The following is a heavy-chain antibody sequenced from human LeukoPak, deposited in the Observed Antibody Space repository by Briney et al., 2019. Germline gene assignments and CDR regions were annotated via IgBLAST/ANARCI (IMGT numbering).Heavy chain of an antibody. D-gene: IGHD1-26*01. CDR2: MSYDGNNK. Sequence: GGSLRVSCAASGFTFSNYALHWVRKAPGKGLEWVAVMSYDGNNKYYPDSVKGRFTISRDNSKNTLYLQMNSLRGEDTAVYYCARDRGIVPSYNYGMDVWGQGTTVTVSS. V-gene: IGHV3-30-3*01. CDR1: GFTFSNYA. J-gene: IGHJ6*02. CDR3: ARDRGIVPSYNYGMDV.